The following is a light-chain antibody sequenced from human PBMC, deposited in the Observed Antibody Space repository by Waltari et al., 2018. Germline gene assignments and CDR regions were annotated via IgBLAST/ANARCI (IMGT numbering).Light chain of an antibody. J-gene: IGLJ2*01. CDR3: CSYAGTPRVV. V-gene: IGLV2-23*02. CDR2: EVN. CDR1: NNDIGSYNL. Sequence: QSALTQPASVSGSPGQSITISCTGTNNDIGSYNLVSGYQQHPGKAPKVIIFEVNKRPSGVSNLFSGSKSGNTASLTVSGLHPEDEADYYCCSYAGTPRVVFGGGTKLTVL.